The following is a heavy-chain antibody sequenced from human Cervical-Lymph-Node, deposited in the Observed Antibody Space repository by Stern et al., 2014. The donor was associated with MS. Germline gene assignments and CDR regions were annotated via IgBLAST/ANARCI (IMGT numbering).Heavy chain of an antibody. V-gene: IGHV4-31*03. CDR3: ARDQFTTSLDV. J-gene: IGHJ6*02. Sequence: QVQLQESGPGLVKPSQTLSLTCTVSGGSVSSDNYYWTWIRQHPGKGLEWIGHIYYSGTTYYNPSLKSRVTISIYTSKNQFSLNLNSVTAADTAMYYCARDQFTTSLDVWGQGTTVTVSS. CDR1: GGSVSSDNYY. CDR2: IYYSGTT. D-gene: IGHD2-2*01.